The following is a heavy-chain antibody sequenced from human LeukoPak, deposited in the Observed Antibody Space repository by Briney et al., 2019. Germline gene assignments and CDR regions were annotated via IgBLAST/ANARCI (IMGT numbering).Heavy chain of an antibody. CDR3: ARTNYYYYMDV. V-gene: IGHV4-4*07. Sequence: SETLTFTWTASGGFISSYYGSLLRQPAGKRLEWMGRIYTGGSTNYNPSLKSRVTMSVDTSMNQFYLQLSTVTAADTAVYYCARTNYYYYMDVWGKGTTVTVSS. CDR2: IYTGGST. J-gene: IGHJ6*03. CDR1: GGFISSYY.